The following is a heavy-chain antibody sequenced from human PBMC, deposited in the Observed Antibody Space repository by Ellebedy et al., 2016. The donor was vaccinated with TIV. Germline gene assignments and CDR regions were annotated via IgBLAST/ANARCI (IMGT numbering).Heavy chain of an antibody. CDR1: GGTSNRYV. D-gene: IGHD2-15*01. Sequence: SVKVSXKASGGTSNRYVISWVRQAPGQGLEWMGELIPLFNAPKYAQNFEGRITISADESTSTAHMELSSLRSDDTAVYYCASCFGGSCPPDNWGQGTLVTVSS. V-gene: IGHV1-69*13. J-gene: IGHJ4*02. CDR2: LIPLFNAP. CDR3: ASCFGGSCPPDN.